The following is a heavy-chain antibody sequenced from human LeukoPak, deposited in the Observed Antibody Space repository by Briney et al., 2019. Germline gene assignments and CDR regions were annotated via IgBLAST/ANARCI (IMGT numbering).Heavy chain of an antibody. CDR2: IVSNGYIT. CDR3: VTLVQGIVVDPEH. D-gene: IGHD3-22*01. CDR1: GFTFSNYA. J-gene: IGHJ1*01. Sequence: PGGSLRLSCSASGFTFSNYAMYWVRQAPGKGLEYVSGIVSNGYITYYADSVKGRFTMSRDNSKNTLYLQMSSLRAEDTAVYYCVTLVQGIVVDPEHWGQGTLVTVSS. V-gene: IGHV3-64D*06.